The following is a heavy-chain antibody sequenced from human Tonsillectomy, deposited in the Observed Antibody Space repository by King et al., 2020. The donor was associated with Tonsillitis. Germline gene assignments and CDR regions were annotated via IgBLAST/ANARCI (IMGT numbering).Heavy chain of an antibody. D-gene: IGHD1-26*01. Sequence: VQLVESGGGLVQPGGSLRLSCAASGFTFSSYWMHWVRQAPGKGLVWVSRIKSDGSSTNYADSVKGRFTISRDNAKNTLYLQMNSLSAEDTAVYYCVRNEVGATTSLFDYWGQGTLVTVSS. J-gene: IGHJ4*02. CDR2: IKSDGSST. V-gene: IGHV3-74*01. CDR1: GFTFSSYW. CDR3: VRNEVGATTSLFDY.